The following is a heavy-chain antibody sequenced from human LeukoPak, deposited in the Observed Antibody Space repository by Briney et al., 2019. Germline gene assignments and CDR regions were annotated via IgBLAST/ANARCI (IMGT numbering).Heavy chain of an antibody. CDR3: AKQLDSGNYYPTGDDY. CDR1: GFTLSSYA. J-gene: IGHJ4*02. D-gene: IGHD3-10*01. Sequence: PGGSLRLSCAASGFTLSSYATSWVRQAPGKGLEWVSAISASGADTYYADSVKGRFTISRDTSKNTVSIQMNSLSDDDTAVYYCAKQLDSGNYYPTGDDYWGQGTLVTVSS. V-gene: IGHV3-23*01. CDR2: ISASGADT.